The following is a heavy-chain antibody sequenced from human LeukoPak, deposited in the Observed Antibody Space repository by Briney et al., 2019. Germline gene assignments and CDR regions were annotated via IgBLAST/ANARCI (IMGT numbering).Heavy chain of an antibody. CDR3: AHRPRSSSWFDP. Sequence: SGPTLVNPTQTLTLTCTFSAGFPLSTRGVAVGWIRQPPGKALEWLALIYWDDDKRYSPSLKSRLTITKDTSKNQVVLTMTNMDPVDTATYYCAHRPRSSSWFDPWGQGTLVTVSS. CDR1: AGFPLSTRGVA. J-gene: IGHJ5*02. CDR2: IYWDDDK. D-gene: IGHD6-6*01. V-gene: IGHV2-5*02.